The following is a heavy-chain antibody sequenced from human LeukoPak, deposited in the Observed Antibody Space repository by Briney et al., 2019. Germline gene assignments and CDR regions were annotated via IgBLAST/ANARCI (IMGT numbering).Heavy chain of an antibody. CDR2: ITWNRDKI. Sequence: PGGSLRLSCTVSGFTFDDYAMHWVRHTPGKGLEWVSSITWNRDKIGYGDSVKGRFTISRDNVKNVLYLQMNSLRPEDTALYYCAKDLGSAITSALVLDVWGQGTTVTVSS. J-gene: IGHJ6*02. CDR1: GFTFDDYA. CDR3: AKDLGSAITSALVLDV. D-gene: IGHD2-15*01. V-gene: IGHV3-9*01.